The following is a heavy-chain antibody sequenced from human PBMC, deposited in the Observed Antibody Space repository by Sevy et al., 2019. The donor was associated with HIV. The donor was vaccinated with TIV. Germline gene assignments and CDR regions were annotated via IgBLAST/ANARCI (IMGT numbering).Heavy chain of an antibody. CDR2: MNPNSGNT. Sequence: ASLKVSCKASGYTFTSYDINWVRQATGQGLEWMGWMNPNSGNTGYAQKFQGRVTMTRNTSISTAYMELSSLRSEDTAVYYCARIQYSSGWYYYYGMDVWGQGTTVTVSS. CDR1: GYTFTSYD. J-gene: IGHJ6*02. D-gene: IGHD6-19*01. V-gene: IGHV1-8*01. CDR3: ARIQYSSGWYYYYGMDV.